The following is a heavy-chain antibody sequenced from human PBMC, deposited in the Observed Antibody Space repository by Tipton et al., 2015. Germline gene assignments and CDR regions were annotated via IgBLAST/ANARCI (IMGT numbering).Heavy chain of an antibody. V-gene: IGHV4-59*01. CDR3: ARDIHWGSWRYRGNWFDP. Sequence: TLSLTCTVSGGSTSSYYWNWIRQSPGKGLEWIGYIYSSATTSYSSALRSRVTISVDTSKNQFSLKLSSLTAADTAVYYCARDIHWGSWRYRGNWFDPWGQGTLVTVSS. CDR2: IYSSATT. CDR1: GGSTSSYY. D-gene: IGHD3-16*02. J-gene: IGHJ5*02.